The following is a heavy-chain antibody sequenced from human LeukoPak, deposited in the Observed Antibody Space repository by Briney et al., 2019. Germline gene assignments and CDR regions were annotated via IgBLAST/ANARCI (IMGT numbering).Heavy chain of an antibody. CDR3: ARGPVTRFEI. D-gene: IGHD4-17*01. J-gene: IGHJ3*02. CDR1: GFPVSSNY. V-gene: IGHV3-53*01. Sequence: PGGSLRLSCAASGFPVSSNYMSWVRQAPGKGLEWVSVIYSGGNTYYADSVKGRFTISRDNSNNTLYLQMNSLSAEDTAVYYCARGPVTRFEIWGQGTMVTVSS. CDR2: IYSGGNT.